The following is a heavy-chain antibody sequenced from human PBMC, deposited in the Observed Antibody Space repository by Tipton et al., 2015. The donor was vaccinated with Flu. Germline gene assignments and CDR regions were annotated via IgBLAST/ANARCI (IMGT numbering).Heavy chain of an antibody. V-gene: IGHV3-30*03. CDR3: ARDRWGSLDF. Sequence: SLRLSCAASGFSFSDYGMHWVRQAPGKGLEWVAVMSYEGSKKFYGDPVKGRFTISRDYSKNTLYLQMDSLRGEDTALYYCARDRWGSLDFWGQGTLVTVSS. CDR2: MSYEGSKK. D-gene: IGHD3-16*01. CDR1: GFSFSDYG. J-gene: IGHJ4*02.